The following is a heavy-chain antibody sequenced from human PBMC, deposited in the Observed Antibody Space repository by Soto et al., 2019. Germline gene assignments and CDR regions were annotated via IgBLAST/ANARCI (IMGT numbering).Heavy chain of an antibody. Sequence: SETLSLTCAVYGGSFSGYYWSWIRQPPGKGLEWIGEINHSGSTNYNPSLKSRVTISVDTSKNQFSLKLSSVTAADTAVYYCARGRVVVITDYFDYWGQGTLVTVSS. J-gene: IGHJ4*02. V-gene: IGHV4-34*01. CDR2: INHSGST. CDR1: GGSFSGYY. D-gene: IGHD3-22*01. CDR3: ARGRVVVITDYFDY.